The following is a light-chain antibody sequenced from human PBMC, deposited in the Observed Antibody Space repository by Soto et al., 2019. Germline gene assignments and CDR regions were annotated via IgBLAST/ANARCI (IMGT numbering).Light chain of an antibody. V-gene: IGLV2-14*01. Sequence: QSALTQPASVSGSPGQSITISCTGTTGDVGGYNYVSWYQQHPGKAPKLMIYEVSNRPSGVSNRFSGSKSGNTASLTISGLQAEDEGDYYCSSYTSSSTLLVFGGGTKLTVL. CDR1: TGDVGGYNY. CDR3: SSYTSSSTLLV. J-gene: IGLJ2*01. CDR2: EVS.